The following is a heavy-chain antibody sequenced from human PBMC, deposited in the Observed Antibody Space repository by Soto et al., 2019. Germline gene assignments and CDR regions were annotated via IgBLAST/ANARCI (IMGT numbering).Heavy chain of an antibody. CDR1: GGSISSYY. V-gene: IGHV4-59*01. Sequence: SETLSLTCTVAGGSISSYYWNWIRQPPGKGLEWIGYIYYSGTINYNPSLESPSTISVDTSKSQFSLKLSSVIVSESAVYFCARERLTTAAGFRRYGIDVWDQETTDTVSS. CDR3: ARERLTTAAGFRRYGIDV. CDR2: IYYSGTI. J-gene: IGHJ6*02. D-gene: IGHD6-13*01.